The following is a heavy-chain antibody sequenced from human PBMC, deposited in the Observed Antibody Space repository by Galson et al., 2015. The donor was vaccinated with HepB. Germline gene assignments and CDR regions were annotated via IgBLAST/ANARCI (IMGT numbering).Heavy chain of an antibody. CDR2: IDPSDSYA. J-gene: IGHJ4*02. Sequence: QSGAEVKKPGESLRISCKGSGYSFTIYWITWVRQMPGKGLEWMGTIDPSDSYANYSPSFQGHVAISADESISTVYLQWSSLKASDTAMYYCARHGDGLDHYFAYWGQGTLVTVSS. CDR1: GYSFTIYW. V-gene: IGHV5-10-1*01. CDR3: ARHGDGLDHYFAY. D-gene: IGHD3-9*01.